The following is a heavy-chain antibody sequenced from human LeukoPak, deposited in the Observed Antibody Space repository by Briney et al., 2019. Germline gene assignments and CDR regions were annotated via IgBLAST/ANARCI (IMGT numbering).Heavy chain of an antibody. CDR1: GLTFSSYF. J-gene: IGHJ4*02. CDR3: ARDQGFFDY. V-gene: IGHV3-30-3*01. Sequence: GGSLRLSCAASGLTFSSYFMHWVRQAPGKGLDWVAIVSSDGSIKYYADSVKGRFTISRDNSKNTLYLQMNSLRVEDTAVYYCARDQGFFDYWGQGTLVTVSS. CDR2: VSSDGSIK.